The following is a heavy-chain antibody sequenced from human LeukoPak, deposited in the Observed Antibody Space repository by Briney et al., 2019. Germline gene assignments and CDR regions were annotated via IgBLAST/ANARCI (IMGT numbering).Heavy chain of an antibody. V-gene: IGHV3-30*01. D-gene: IGHD1-1*01. J-gene: IGHJ4*02. CDR2: ISYGGTTK. Sequence: PGRPLRLPCAASGFTFSSYAMHCLRKAPGKGVEGVAVISYGGTTKYFADSVKGRFTLSRDNPENTLYLQMKSLSAEDAAVLFCARDGGTYNCNYGPFDYWGQGTLVTVSS. CDR1: GFTFSSYA. CDR3: ARDGGTYNCNYGPFDY.